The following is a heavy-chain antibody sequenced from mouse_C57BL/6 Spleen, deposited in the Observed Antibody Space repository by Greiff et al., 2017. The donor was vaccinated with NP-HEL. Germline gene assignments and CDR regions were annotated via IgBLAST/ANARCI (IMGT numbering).Heavy chain of an antibody. CDR2: LSNGGGST. CDR3: ARRSITTVVPYWYFDV. CDR1: GFTFSDYY. V-gene: IGHV5-12*01. D-gene: IGHD1-1*01. Sequence: EVQLVESGGGLVQPGGSLKLSCAASGFTFSDYYMYWVRQTPEKRLEWVAYLSNGGGSTYYPDTVKGRFTISRDNAKNTLYLQMSRLKSEDTAMYYCARRSITTVVPYWYFDVWGTGTTVTVSS. J-gene: IGHJ1*03.